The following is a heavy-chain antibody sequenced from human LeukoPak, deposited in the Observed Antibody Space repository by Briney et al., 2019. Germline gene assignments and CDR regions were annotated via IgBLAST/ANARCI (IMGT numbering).Heavy chain of an antibody. CDR1: GFTFSSYD. Sequence: PGGSLRLSCAASGFTFSSYDMHWVRQATGKGLEWVSAIGTAGDTYYPGSVKGRFTISRENAKNSLYLQMNSLRAGDTAVYYCARASMVRGVILAFDIWGQGTMVTVSS. V-gene: IGHV3-13*01. D-gene: IGHD3-10*01. J-gene: IGHJ3*02. CDR2: IGTAGDT. CDR3: ARASMVRGVILAFDI.